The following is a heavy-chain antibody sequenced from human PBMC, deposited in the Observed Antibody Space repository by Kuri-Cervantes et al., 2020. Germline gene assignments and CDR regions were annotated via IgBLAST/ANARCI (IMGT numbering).Heavy chain of an antibody. CDR3: ARDSPEYSSGWYADYFDY. D-gene: IGHD6-19*01. CDR1: GFTFSSYA. J-gene: IGHJ4*02. Sequence: GGSLRLSCAASGFTFSSYAMHWVRQAPGKGLEWVAVISYDGSNKYYADSVKGRFTISRDNSKNTLYLQMNSLRAEDTAVYYCARDSPEYSSGWYADYFDYWGQGTLVTVSS. CDR2: ISYDGSNK. V-gene: IGHV3-30*01.